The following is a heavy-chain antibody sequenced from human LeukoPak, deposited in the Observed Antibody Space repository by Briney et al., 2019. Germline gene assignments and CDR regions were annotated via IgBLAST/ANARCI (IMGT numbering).Heavy chain of an antibody. V-gene: IGHV3-21*01. Sequence: GGSLRLSCAASAFSLSAYNMNWVRQAPGKGLEWVSSISYTGTYIYYADSVKGRFTISRDNAQNSLYLQMNSLRAEDTAVYYCAREPRAEYFQHWGQGTLVTVSS. CDR2: ISYTGTYI. CDR3: AREPRAEYFQH. CDR1: AFSLSAYN. J-gene: IGHJ1*01.